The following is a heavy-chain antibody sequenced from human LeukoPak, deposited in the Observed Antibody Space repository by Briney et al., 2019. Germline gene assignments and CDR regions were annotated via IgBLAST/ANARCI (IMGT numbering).Heavy chain of an antibody. D-gene: IGHD6-19*01. CDR3: AKDGSSGWSAPSYFDY. V-gene: IGHV3-23*01. CDR2: ISGSGGST. J-gene: IGHJ4*02. CDR1: GFTFSSYA. Sequence: GGSLRLSCAASGFTFSSYAMSWVRQAPGKGLEWVSAISGSGGSTYYADSVKGRFTISRDNSKNTLYLQMNSLRAEDTAVYYCAKDGSSGWSAPSYFDYWGQGTLVTVSS.